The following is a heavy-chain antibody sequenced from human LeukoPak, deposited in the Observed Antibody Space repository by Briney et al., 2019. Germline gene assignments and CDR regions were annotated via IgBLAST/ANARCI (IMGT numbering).Heavy chain of an antibody. CDR3: AREGANDAFDI. CDR2: ISSSSSYI. Sequence: PGGSLRLSCAASGFTFSSYSMNWVRQAPGKGLEWVSSISSSSSYIYYADSVKGRFTISRDNAKNSLYLQMNSLGAEDTAVYYCAREGANDAFDIWGQGTMVTVSS. J-gene: IGHJ3*02. CDR1: GFTFSSYS. D-gene: IGHD1-26*01. V-gene: IGHV3-21*01.